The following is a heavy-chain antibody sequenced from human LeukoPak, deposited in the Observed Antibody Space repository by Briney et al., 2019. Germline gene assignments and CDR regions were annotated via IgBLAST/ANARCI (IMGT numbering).Heavy chain of an antibody. CDR1: GDSISIGDYR. J-gene: IGHJ6*03. CDR3: ARARGDSPRIYYYMDV. Sequence: SETLSLTCSVSGDSISIGDYRWSWIRQSPGKGLEWIGYIYYIGTAYYNPSLRSRVALSADTSKNQFSLKLNSVTVADSAVYFCARARGDSPRIYYYMDVWGKGTTVTLSS. D-gene: IGHD3-16*01. CDR2: IYYIGTA. V-gene: IGHV4-30-4*01.